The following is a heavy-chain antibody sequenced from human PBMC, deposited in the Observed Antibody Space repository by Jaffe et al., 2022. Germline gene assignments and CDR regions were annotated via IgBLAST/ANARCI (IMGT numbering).Heavy chain of an antibody. CDR3: ARVLTGYYYYYYMDV. V-gene: IGHV3-53*04. CDR1: GFTVSSNY. D-gene: IGHD1-20*01. J-gene: IGHJ6*03. CDR2: IYSGGST. Sequence: EVQLVESGGGLVQPGGSLRLSCAASGFTVSSNYMSWVRQAPGKGLEWVSVIYSGGSTYYADSVKGRFTISRHNSKNTLYLQMNSLRAEDTAVYYCARVLTGYYYYYYMDVWGKGTTVTVSS.